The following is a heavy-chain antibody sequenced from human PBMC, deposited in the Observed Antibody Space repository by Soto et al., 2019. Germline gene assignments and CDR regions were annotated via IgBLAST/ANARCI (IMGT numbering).Heavy chain of an antibody. V-gene: IGHV4-31*11. CDR3: AREGSD. Sequence: QVRLQESGPGLVKPSQTLCLSCAVSGGSITSSGYYWSWIRQHPGKGLEWIGYIYYRGDTFYNPSLKSRVSISIDTSKHQFSLKLNSVTATDTAIYYCAREGSDWGQGTLVSVSS. CDR1: GGSITSSGYY. J-gene: IGHJ4*02. CDR2: IYYRGDT.